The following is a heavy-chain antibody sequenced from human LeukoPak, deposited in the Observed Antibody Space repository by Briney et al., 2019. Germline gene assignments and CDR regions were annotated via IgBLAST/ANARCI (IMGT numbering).Heavy chain of an antibody. CDR2: IYPDDSDT. CDR1: GYRFTNYW. D-gene: IGHD2-2*02. V-gene: IGHV5-51*01. J-gene: IGHJ4*02. Sequence: GESLKISCKGSGYRFTNYWIGWVRQMPGKGLEWMGLIYPDDSDTRYSPSFQGQITISADKSISTAYLQWSSLKASDTAMYYCAIGGDSTTSCYRCFDYWGQGTLVTVSS. CDR3: AIGGDSTTSCYRCFDY.